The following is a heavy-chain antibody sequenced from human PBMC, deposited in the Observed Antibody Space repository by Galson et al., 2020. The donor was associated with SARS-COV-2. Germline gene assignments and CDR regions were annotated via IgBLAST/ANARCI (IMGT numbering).Heavy chain of an antibody. CDR2: INHSGST. J-gene: IGHJ4*02. CDR1: GGSFSGYY. D-gene: IGHD1-26*01. CDR3: AVGWELLDY. V-gene: IGHV4-34*01. Sequence: SKNLSITCAVYGGSFSGYYWSRIRQPPGKGLQWIGEINHSGSTNYNPSLKSRVTISVDTSKNQFSLKLSSVTAADTAVYYCAVGWELLDYWGQGTLVTVSS.